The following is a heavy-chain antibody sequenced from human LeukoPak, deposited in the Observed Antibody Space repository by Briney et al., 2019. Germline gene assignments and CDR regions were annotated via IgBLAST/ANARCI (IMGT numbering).Heavy chain of an antibody. V-gene: IGHV3-30-3*01. Sequence: GGSLRLSCAASGFTFSSYAMHWVRQAPGKGLEWVAVISYDGSNKYYADSVKGRFTISRDNAMNSLYLQMNSLRAEDTAIYYCARSLPYGTTWYGRSDFWGQGTLVTVSS. CDR2: ISYDGSNK. CDR3: ARSLPYGTTWYGRSDF. D-gene: IGHD6-13*01. J-gene: IGHJ4*02. CDR1: GFTFSSYA.